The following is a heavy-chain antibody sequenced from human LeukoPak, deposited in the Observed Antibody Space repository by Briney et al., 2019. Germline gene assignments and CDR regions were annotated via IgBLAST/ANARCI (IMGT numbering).Heavy chain of an antibody. D-gene: IGHD3-22*01. V-gene: IGHV1-2*02. CDR2: INPNSGGT. CDR3: ATAPHQYYYDSSGSHFDY. Sequence: DSVKVSCKASGYTFTGYYMHWVRQAPGQGLEWMGWINPNSGGTNYAQKFQGRVTMTRDTSISTAYMELSRLRSDDTAVYYCATAPHQYYYDSSGSHFDYWGQGTLVTVSS. J-gene: IGHJ4*02. CDR1: GYTFTGYY.